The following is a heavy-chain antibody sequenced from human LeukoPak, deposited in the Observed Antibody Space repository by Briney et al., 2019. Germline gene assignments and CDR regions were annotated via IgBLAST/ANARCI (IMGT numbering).Heavy chain of an antibody. CDR3: ARRAILSTAGYYRDV. CDR1: GGSISSYY. J-gene: IGHJ6*03. Sequence: SETLSLTCTVSGGSISSYYWSWIRQPPGKGLEWIGYIFYGGNIYHNASLKSRLTISVDTSKNQLSLKLTSVTAADTAVYYCARRAILSTAGYYRDVWGKGTTVIVSS. V-gene: IGHV4-59*08. D-gene: IGHD1-1*01. CDR2: IFYGGNI.